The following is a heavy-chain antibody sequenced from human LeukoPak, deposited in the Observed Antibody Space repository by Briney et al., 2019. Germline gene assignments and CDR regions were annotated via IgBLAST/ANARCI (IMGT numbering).Heavy chain of an antibody. CDR1: GFTFSSYW. D-gene: IGHD5-18*01. CDR3: ARDAEGRRYSPQDY. CDR2: IKLDGSEN. J-gene: IGHJ4*02. Sequence: GGSLRLSCAASGFTFSSYWMSWVRQAPGKGLHWVANIKLDGSENYYVDSVRGRFTISRDNAKNSLFLQMSSLRAEDTAVYYCARDAEGRRYSPQDYWGQGTLVTVSS. V-gene: IGHV3-7*01.